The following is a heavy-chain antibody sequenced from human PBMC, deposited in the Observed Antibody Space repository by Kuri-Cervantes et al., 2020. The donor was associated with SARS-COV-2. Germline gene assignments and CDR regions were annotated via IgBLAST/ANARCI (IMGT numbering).Heavy chain of an antibody. D-gene: IGHD3-3*01. J-gene: IGHJ5*02. CDR2: ISYSGST. V-gene: IGHV4-39*07. Sequence: GSLRLSCSVSGGSISSSSYYWGWIRQPPGKGLEWVGSISYSGSTYYNPSLKSRITISVDTSKNQFSLKLSSVTAADTAVYYCARGGLTYYDFWSGYYTGIGWFDPWGQGTLVTVSS. CDR3: ARGGLTYYDFWSGYYTGIGWFDP. CDR1: GGSISSSSYY.